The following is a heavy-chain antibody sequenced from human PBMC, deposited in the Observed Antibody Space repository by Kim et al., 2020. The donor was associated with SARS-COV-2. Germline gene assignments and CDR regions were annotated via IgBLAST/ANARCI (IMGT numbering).Heavy chain of an antibody. CDR3: ARDPERPTHSDIVIVASVTHHNGGDH. D-gene: IGHD2-2*01. J-gene: IGHJ4*02. Sequence: ASVKVSCKASGYTFTSYGISWVRQAPGQGLEWMGWISTYSGNTKYAQKLQGRVTMTTDTSTSTAYMELRSLRSDDTAVYFCARDPERPTHSDIVIVASVTHHNGGDHWGQGTLVTVSS. V-gene: IGHV1-18*04. CDR1: GYTFTSYG. CDR2: ISTYSGNT.